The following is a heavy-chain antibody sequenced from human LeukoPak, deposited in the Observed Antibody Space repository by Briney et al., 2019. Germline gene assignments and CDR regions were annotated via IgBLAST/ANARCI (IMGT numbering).Heavy chain of an antibody. CDR3: ARGFYYGSGSYPDYFDY. CDR1: GFTFSSYA. CDR2: ISSDGSNE. Sequence: PGRSLRLSCAASGFTFSSYAMHWVRQAPGKGLEWAALISSDGSNEYYADSVKGRFTISRDNSKNTLYLQMSSLRAEDTAVYYCARGFYYGSGSYPDYFDYWGQGTLVTVSS. V-gene: IGHV3-30*14. J-gene: IGHJ4*02. D-gene: IGHD3-10*01.